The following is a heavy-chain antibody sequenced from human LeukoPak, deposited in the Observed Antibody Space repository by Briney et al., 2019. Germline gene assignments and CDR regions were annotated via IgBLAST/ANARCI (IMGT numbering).Heavy chain of an antibody. CDR1: GFTFSSYS. CDR3: AKVEYSSSPGAFDI. Sequence: GGSLRLSCAASGFTFSSYSMNWVRQAPGKGLEWVSYISSSSSTIYYADSVKGRFTISRDNAKNSLYLQMNSLRAEDTAVYYCAKVEYSSSPGAFDIWGQGTMVTVSS. CDR2: ISSSSSTI. D-gene: IGHD6-6*01. J-gene: IGHJ3*02. V-gene: IGHV3-48*04.